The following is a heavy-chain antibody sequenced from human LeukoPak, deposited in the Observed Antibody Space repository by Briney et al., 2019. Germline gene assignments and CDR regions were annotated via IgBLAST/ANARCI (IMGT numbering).Heavy chain of an antibody. CDR1: GFTFSNYA. Sequence: GGSLRLSCAASGFTFSNYAMPWLRQAPGKGLEWVAVISYDGSNKYYADSVKGRFTISRDNSKNTLYLQMNSLRAEDTAVYYCASYVGANLDYWGQGTLVTVSS. D-gene: IGHD1-26*01. J-gene: IGHJ4*02. CDR3: ASYVGANLDY. V-gene: IGHV3-30-3*01. CDR2: ISYDGSNK.